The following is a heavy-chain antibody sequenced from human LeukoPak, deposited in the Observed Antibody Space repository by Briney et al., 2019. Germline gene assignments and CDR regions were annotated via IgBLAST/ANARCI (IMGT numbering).Heavy chain of an antibody. CDR2: ISTSSSYI. V-gene: IGHV3-21*01. CDR1: GFTFSSYS. J-gene: IGHJ4*02. Sequence: PGGSLRLSCAASGFTFSSYSMNWVRQAPGKGLEWVSCISTSSSYIYYADSVKGRFTTSRDNAKNSLYLQNCARDLRSSGYYAFDYWGQGTLVTVSS. CDR3: DY. D-gene: IGHD3-22*01.